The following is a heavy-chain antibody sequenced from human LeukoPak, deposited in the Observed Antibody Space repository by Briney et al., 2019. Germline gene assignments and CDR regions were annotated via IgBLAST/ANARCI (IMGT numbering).Heavy chain of an antibody. Sequence: PSETLSLTCAVYGGSFSGYYWSWIRQPPGKGLEWIGEINHSGSTDYNPSLKSRVTISVDTSKNQFSLKLSSVTAADTAGYYCAREQITMVRGVNYYYYGMDVWGQGTTVTVSS. V-gene: IGHV4-34*01. J-gene: IGHJ6*02. CDR3: AREQITMVRGVNYYYYGMDV. CDR1: GGSFSGYY. D-gene: IGHD3-10*01. CDR2: INHSGST.